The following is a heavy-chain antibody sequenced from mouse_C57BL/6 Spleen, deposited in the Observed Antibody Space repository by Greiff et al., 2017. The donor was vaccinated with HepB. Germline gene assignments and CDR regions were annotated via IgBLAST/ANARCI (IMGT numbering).Heavy chain of an antibody. CDR2: IYIGNGYT. V-gene: IGHV1-58*01. CDR1: GYTFTSYG. CDR3: ARGDNWEGAYFDY. D-gene: IGHD4-1*01. J-gene: IGHJ2*01. Sequence: EVQLQQSGAELVRPGSSVKMSCKPSGYTFTSYGINWVKQRPGQGLEWLGYIYIGNGYTEYNEKFMGKATLTSDTSSSTAYMKLNSLTSEDSAIYVCARGDNWEGAYFDYGGQGTTLIVSS.